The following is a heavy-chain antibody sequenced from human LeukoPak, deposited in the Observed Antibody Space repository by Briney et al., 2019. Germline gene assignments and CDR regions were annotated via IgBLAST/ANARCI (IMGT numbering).Heavy chain of an antibody. CDR3: ARTSSWSDAFDI. CDR2: INHSGST. D-gene: IGHD6-13*01. Sequence: SETLSLTCAVYGGSFSGYYWSWIRQPPGKGLEWIGEINHSGSTNYNPSLKSRVTISVDTSKNQFSLKLSSVTAADTAVYYCARTSSWSDAFDIWGQGTMVTVSS. CDR1: GGSFSGYY. V-gene: IGHV4-34*01. J-gene: IGHJ3*02.